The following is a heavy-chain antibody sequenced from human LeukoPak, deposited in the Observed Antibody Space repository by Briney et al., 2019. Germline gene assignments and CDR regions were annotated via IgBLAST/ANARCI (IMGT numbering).Heavy chain of an antibody. V-gene: IGHV3-23*01. CDR3: AKTRGYCSAGSCYSDY. CDR1: GFTFSCYA. J-gene: IGHJ4*02. CDR2: ISGSGDNT. Sequence: GGSLRLSCAASGFTFSCYAMTWIRQAPGKGREWVSGISGSGDNTYYADSVKGRVTISRDNSKNTVYLQMSSLRVEDTAVYYCAKTRGYCSAGSCYSDYWGLGTLVTVSS. D-gene: IGHD2-15*01.